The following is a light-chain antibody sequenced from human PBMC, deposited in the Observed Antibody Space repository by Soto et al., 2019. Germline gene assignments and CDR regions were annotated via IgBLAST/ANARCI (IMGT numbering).Light chain of an antibody. CDR1: EDINSR. Sequence: DIQMTQSPSSVSASVGDRVTISCRASEDINSRLAWYQQKPGNAPKLLIYAAFILQSGVPSRFSGYGSGTDFTLSISSLQPEDFATYYCQQADSFPITFGQRTRLEIK. CDR3: QQADSFPIT. J-gene: IGKJ5*01. CDR2: AAF. V-gene: IGKV1-12*01.